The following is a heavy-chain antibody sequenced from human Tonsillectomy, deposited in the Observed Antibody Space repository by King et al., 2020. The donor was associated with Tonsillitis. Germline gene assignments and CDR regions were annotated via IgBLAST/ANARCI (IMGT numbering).Heavy chain of an antibody. CDR2: VFYSGEA. Sequence: LQLQESGPGLVKPSETLSLTCTVSGGSIITTDYYWGWMRQSPGEGLEWIGSVFYSGEAYYNPSLKSRVTISVDTSKSQFSLRLNSVTAADTAVYYCARPGGRGYEILSGYPIEYWGQGTLITVSS. CDR3: ARPGGRGYEILSGYPIEY. V-gene: IGHV4-39*07. J-gene: IGHJ4*02. D-gene: IGHD3-9*01. CDR1: GGSIITTDYY.